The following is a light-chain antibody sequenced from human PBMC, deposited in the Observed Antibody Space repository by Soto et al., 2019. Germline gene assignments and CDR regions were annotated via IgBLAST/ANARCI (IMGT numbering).Light chain of an antibody. CDR3: QQFSSYPLT. J-gene: IGKJ4*01. CDR2: DTS. CDR1: QGIGDT. V-gene: IGKV3-15*01. Sequence: EVLLRQSPATLSVSPGEGATLSCRASQGIGDTLAWYQHKTGQPPRLLIYDTSTRATGVPTRFSGVGSGTDFTLTISRLEPEDFEVYYCQQFSSYPLTFGGGTKVDIK.